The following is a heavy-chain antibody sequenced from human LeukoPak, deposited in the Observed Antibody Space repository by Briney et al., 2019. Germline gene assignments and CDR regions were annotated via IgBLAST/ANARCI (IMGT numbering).Heavy chain of an antibody. CDR3: AKSARYCSGGSCYSDPYYFDY. D-gene: IGHD2-15*01. CDR1: GFTFSSYA. V-gene: IGHV3-23*01. CDR2: VSGSGGST. J-gene: IGHJ4*02. Sequence: GGSLRLSCAASGFTFSSYAMSWVRQAPGKGLEWVSAVSGSGGSTYYADADSVKGRFTISRDNSKNTLYLQMNSLRAEDTAVYYCAKSARYCSGGSCYSDPYYFDYWGQGTLVTVSS.